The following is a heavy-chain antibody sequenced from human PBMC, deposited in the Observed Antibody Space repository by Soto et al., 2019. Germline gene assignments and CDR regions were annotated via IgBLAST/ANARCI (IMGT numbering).Heavy chain of an antibody. Sequence: GASVKVSCKASGYTFTSYLIHWVRQAPGQRFEWMGWINAGNGDTKYSQKFQDRVTITRDTSASTAYMELSSLRSEDTAVYYCARGQWELPFDYWGQGTLVTVSS. CDR2: INAGNGDT. D-gene: IGHD1-26*01. CDR3: ARGQWELPFDY. CDR1: GYTFTSYL. J-gene: IGHJ4*02. V-gene: IGHV1-3*01.